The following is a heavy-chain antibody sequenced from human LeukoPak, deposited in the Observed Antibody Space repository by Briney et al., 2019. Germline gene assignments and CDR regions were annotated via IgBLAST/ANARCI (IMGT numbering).Heavy chain of an antibody. V-gene: IGHV4-39*01. CDR3: ARHEYSGSYYGLSWFDP. J-gene: IGHJ5*02. CDR1: GGSISSSGYY. D-gene: IGHD1-26*01. CDR2: IYYSGST. Sequence: SETLSLTXTVSGGSISSSGYYWGWIRQPPGKGLEWIASIYYSGSTYYNPSLKSRVTISVDTSKNQLSLKLSSLTAADTAVYYCARHEYSGSYYGLSWFDPWGQGTLVTVSS.